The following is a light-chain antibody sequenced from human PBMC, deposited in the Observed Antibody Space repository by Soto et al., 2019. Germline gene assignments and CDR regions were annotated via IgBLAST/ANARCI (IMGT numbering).Light chain of an antibody. CDR2: GAS. Sequence: EIVLTQSPGTLSLSPGERATLSCRASQSVGSTYSAWYQQKPGQAPRLLIYGASSRATGIPDRFSGSGSGTDFTLTISRLEPEDFAVYYCQQYGDSPWTFGQGTKVDI. CDR1: QSVGSTY. CDR3: QQYGDSPWT. V-gene: IGKV3-20*01. J-gene: IGKJ1*01.